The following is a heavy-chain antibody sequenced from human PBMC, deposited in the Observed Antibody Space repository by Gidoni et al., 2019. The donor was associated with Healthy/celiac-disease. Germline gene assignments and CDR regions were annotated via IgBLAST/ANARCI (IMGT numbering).Heavy chain of an antibody. D-gene: IGHD1-26*01. CDR3: ARDFGIVGATRGAPYYYYGMDV. CDR1: GDSVSSNSAA. J-gene: IGHJ6*02. V-gene: IGHV6-1*01. CDR2: TYYRFKWYN. Sequence: QVQLQQSGPGLVKPSQTLSLTCPISGDSVSSNSAAWNWIRQSPSRGLAWLGRTYYRFKWYNDYAVTVKRRITNNPDTSKNQFSLQLNSVNPEDTAVYYCARDFGIVGATRGAPYYYYGMDVWGQGTTVTVSS.